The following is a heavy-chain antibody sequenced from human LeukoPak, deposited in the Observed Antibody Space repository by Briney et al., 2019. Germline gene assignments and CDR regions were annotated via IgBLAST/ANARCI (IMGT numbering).Heavy chain of an antibody. J-gene: IGHJ4*02. Sequence: GGPLRLSCAASGFTFSSYWMSWVRQAPGKGLEGVANIKQDGSEKYYVDSVKGRFTISRDNAKNSLYLQIKSLRAEDTAVYYCAREGSSSTPPFDYWGQGALVTVSS. V-gene: IGHV3-7*01. CDR2: IKQDGSEK. CDR1: GFTFSSYW. CDR3: AREGSSSTPPFDY. D-gene: IGHD6-6*01.